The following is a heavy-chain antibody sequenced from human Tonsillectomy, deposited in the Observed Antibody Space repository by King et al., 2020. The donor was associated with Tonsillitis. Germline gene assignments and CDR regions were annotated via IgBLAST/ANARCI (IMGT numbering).Heavy chain of an antibody. Sequence: VQLVESGGGLVQPGGSLRLSCAASGFTFSSYAMSWVRQAPGKGLEWVSPISVSGGSTYYADSVKGRFTISRDNSKKTLYLQMNSLRAEDTAVYYCAKDLGYCSSTSCYFDYWGQGTLVTVSS. V-gene: IGHV3-23*04. CDR1: GFTFSSYA. CDR3: AKDLGYCSSTSCYFDY. J-gene: IGHJ4*02. D-gene: IGHD2-2*01. CDR2: ISVSGGST.